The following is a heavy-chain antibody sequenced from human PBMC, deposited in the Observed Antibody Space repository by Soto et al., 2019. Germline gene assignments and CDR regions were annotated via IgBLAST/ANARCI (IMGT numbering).Heavy chain of an antibody. CDR2: ISAYNGNT. D-gene: IGHD6-13*01. V-gene: IGHV1-18*01. J-gene: IGHJ4*02. CDR1: GYTFTSYG. Sequence: QVQLVQSGAEVKKPGASVKVSCKASGYTFTSYGISWVRQAPGQGLEWMGWISAYNGNTNYAQNLEGRFPMTTYTSTSTAFMELTSLRSDDTAVYYGARVTSIAEANYWGQGTLVTVSS. CDR3: ARVTSIAEANY.